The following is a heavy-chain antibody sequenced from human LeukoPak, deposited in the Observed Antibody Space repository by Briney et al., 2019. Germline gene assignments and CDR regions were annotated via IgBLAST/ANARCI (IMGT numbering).Heavy chain of an antibody. CDR2: INWNGGST. CDR3: ARVFSYGSGSYAFDI. D-gene: IGHD3-10*01. V-gene: IGHV3-20*01. J-gene: IGHJ3*02. Sequence: PGGSLRLSCAASGFTFDDYGMSWVRQAPGKGLEWVSGINWNGGSTGYADSVKGRFTISRDNAKNSLYLQMNSLRAEDTALYHCARVFSYGSGSYAFDIWGQGTMVTVSS. CDR1: GFTFDDYG.